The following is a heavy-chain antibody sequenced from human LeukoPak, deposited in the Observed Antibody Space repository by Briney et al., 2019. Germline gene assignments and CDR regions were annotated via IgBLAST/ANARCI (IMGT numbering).Heavy chain of an antibody. CDR1: GFTFSSYA. CDR2: ISGSGGST. Sequence: SGGSLRLSCAASGFTFSSYAMSWVRQAPGKGLEWVSAISGSGGSTYYADSVKGRFTISRDNSKNTLYLQMNSLRAEDTAVYYCAKDGYSYGYYYYYMDVWGKGTTVTVSS. D-gene: IGHD5-18*01. CDR3: AKDGYSYGYYYYYMDV. J-gene: IGHJ6*03. V-gene: IGHV3-23*01.